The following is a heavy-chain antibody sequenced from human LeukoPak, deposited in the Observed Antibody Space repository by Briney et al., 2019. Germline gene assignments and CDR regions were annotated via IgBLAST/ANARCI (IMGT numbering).Heavy chain of an antibody. D-gene: IGHD4-17*01. J-gene: IGHJ4*02. V-gene: IGHV3-30*04. CDR1: GFTFSSYA. Sequence: GGSLRLSCAASGFTFSSYAMHWVRQAPGKGLEWVAVISYDGSNKYYADFVKGRFTIIRDNSKNTLYLQMTSLRAEDTAVYYCARPGGYGDCGVYSHFDYWGQGTLVTVSS. CDR2: ISYDGSNK. CDR3: ARPGGYGDCGVYSHFDY.